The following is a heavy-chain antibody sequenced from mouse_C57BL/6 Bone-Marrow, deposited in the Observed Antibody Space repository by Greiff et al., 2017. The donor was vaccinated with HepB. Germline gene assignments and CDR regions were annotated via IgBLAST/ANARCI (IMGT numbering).Heavy chain of an antibody. D-gene: IGHD2-1*01. CDR1: GYTFTSYW. J-gene: IGHJ2*01. CDR3: ARRVTPYYFDY. Sequence: QVHVKQPGAELVRPGSSVKLSCKASGYTFTSYWMDWVKQRPGQGLEWIGNIYPSDSETHYNQKFKDKATLTVDKSSSTAYMQLSSLTSEDSAVYYCARRVTPYYFDYWGQGTTLTVSS. V-gene: IGHV1-61*01. CDR2: IYPSDSET.